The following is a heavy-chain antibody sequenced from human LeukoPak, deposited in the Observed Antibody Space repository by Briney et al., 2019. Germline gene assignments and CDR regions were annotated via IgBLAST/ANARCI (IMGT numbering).Heavy chain of an antibody. CDR1: GYTFSTYW. CDR2: IYPGDSDT. CDR3: ARHEDFDY. J-gene: IGHJ4*02. V-gene: IGHV5-51*01. Sequence: GESLKISCKASGYTFSTYWIGWVRQMPGKGLEWMGIIYPGDSDTRYSPSFQGRVTILADKSISTTYLQWSSLKASDTAMYYCARHEDFDYWGQGTLVTVSS.